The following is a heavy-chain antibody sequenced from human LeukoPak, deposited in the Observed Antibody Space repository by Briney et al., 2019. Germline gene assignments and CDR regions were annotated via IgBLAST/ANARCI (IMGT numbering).Heavy chain of an antibody. D-gene: IGHD1-14*01. V-gene: IGHV4-34*01. CDR3: ARGLNNRKSGRRFDVFEI. CDR1: GGSFSGYY. J-gene: IGHJ3*02. Sequence: SETLSLTCAVYGGSFSGYYWSWIRQPPGKGLEWIGEINHSGNTYYNPSLKSRVTISADTSKNQFSLRLSSVTAADTAVYYCARGLNNRKSGRRFDVFEIWGQGAMVTVSS. CDR2: INHSGNT.